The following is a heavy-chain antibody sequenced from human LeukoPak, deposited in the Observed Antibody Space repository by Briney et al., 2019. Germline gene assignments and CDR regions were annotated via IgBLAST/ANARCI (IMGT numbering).Heavy chain of an antibody. J-gene: IGHJ5*02. CDR1: GYTFIRYG. CDR2: IRADSGDT. D-gene: IGHD3-10*01. V-gene: IGHV1-18*01. Sequence: GASVKVSCKASGYTFIRYGISWVRQAPGQGLKWMGWIRADSGDTTYAQNLQGRVTMTTDTSTRTAYMELRSLTSDDTAVYYCARDWASGYNWFDPWGQGTLVIVSS. CDR3: ARDWASGYNWFDP.